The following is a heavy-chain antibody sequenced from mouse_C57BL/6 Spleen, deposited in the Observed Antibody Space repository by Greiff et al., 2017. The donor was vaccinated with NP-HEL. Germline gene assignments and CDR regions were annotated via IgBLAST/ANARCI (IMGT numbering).Heavy chain of an antibody. CDR3: ARGSSGYLAWFAY. V-gene: IGHV3-8*01. CDR2: ISYSGST. CDR1: GYSITSDY. Sequence: EVKLMESGPGLAKPSQTLSLTCSVTGYSITSDYWNWIRKFPGNKLEYMGYISYSGSTYYNPSLKSRISITRDTSKNQYYLQLNSVTTEDTATYYWARGSSGYLAWFAYWGQGTLVTVSA. J-gene: IGHJ3*01. D-gene: IGHD3-2*02.